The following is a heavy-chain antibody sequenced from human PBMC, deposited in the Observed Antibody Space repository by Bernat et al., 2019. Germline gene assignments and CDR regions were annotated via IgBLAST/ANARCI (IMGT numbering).Heavy chain of an antibody. V-gene: IGHV3-15*01. D-gene: IGHD2-15*01. Sequence: EVQLVESGGGLVKPGGSLRLSCAASGFTFSNAWMSWVRQAPGKGLEWVGRIKSKTDGGTTDYAAPVKGRFTISRDDSKNTLYLQMNSLKTEDTAVYYCTTDFDCSGGSCYYYYYMDVWGKGTTVTVSS. CDR1: GFTFSNAW. CDR3: TTDFDCSGGSCYYYYYMDV. J-gene: IGHJ6*03. CDR2: IKSKTDGGTT.